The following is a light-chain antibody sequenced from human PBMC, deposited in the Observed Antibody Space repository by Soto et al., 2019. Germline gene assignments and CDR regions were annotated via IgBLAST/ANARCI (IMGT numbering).Light chain of an antibody. CDR2: GAS. CDR3: HQYDSSPLT. Sequence: EIVLTQSPGTLSLSPGERATLSCRASQSVSSSYLAWYQQKPGQAPRPLIYGASSRATCIPDRFSGSGSGTDFTLTISRLEPEDFAVYYWHQYDSSPLTFGGGTKVEIK. J-gene: IGKJ4*01. V-gene: IGKV3-20*01. CDR1: QSVSSSY.